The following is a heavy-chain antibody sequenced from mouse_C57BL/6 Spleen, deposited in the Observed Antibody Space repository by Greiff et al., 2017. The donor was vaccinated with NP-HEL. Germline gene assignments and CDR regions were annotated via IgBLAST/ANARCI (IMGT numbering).Heavy chain of an antibody. CDR1: GYTFTSYW. D-gene: IGHD2-4*01. J-gene: IGHJ2*01. CDR2: IDPSDSYT. Sequence: QVQLQQPGAELVMPGASVKLSCKASGYTFTSYWMHWVKQRPGQGLEWIGEIDPSDSYTNYNQKFKGKSTLTVDKSSSTAYMQLSSLTSEDSAVYYCARSRDYDYGVDYWGQGTTLTVSS. V-gene: IGHV1-69*01. CDR3: ARSRDYDYGVDY.